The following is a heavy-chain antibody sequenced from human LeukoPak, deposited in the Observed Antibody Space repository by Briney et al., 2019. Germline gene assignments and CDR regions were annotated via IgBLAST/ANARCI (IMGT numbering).Heavy chain of an antibody. CDR3: ARGSTMAPDLFYY. V-gene: IGHV1-69*13. CDR1: GGTFSSYA. Sequence: ASVKVSCKASGGTFSSYAISWVRQAPGQGLEWMGGIIPIFGIANYAQKFQGRVTITADESTSTGYMELSSLRSEDTAVYYCARGSTMAPDLFYYWGQGTLVIVSS. J-gene: IGHJ4*02. D-gene: IGHD3-10*01. CDR2: IIPIFGIA.